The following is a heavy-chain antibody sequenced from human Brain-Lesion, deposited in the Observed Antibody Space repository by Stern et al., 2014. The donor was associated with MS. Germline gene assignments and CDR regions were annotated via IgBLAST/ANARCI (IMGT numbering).Heavy chain of an antibody. J-gene: IGHJ4*02. CDR3: ARLGVMVTFGGVIAPSDFDS. D-gene: IGHD3-16*02. CDR2: IYYSGSS. Sequence: QVQLQESGPGLVKPSETLSLSCTVSGGSINSSSYYWGWVRQPPGKGLEWIGSIYYSGSSYSNPSLTSRLATSVDTSQNHFFLRLSFVTAADTAVYYCARLGVMVTFGGVIAPSDFDSWGQGTLVTVSS. V-gene: IGHV4-39*02. CDR1: GGSINSSSYY.